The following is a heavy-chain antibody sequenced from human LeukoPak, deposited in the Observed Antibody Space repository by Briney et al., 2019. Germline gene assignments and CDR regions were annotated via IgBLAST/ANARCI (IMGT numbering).Heavy chain of an antibody. CDR2: ISSSSSTI. D-gene: IGHD2-15*01. CDR1: GFTFSSYS. V-gene: IGHV3-48*04. J-gene: IGHJ4*02. Sequence: GGSLRLSCAASGFTFSSYSMNWVRQAPGKGLEWVSYISSSSSTIYYADSVKGRFTISRDNAKNSLYLQMNSLRAEDTAVYYCARDQGGFDYWGQGTLVTVSS. CDR3: ARDQGGFDY.